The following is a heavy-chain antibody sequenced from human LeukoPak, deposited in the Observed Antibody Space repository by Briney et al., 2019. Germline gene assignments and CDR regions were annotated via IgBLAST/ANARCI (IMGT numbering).Heavy chain of an antibody. CDR1: GFTFNNYA. CDR2: ISYDGSNK. V-gene: IGHV3-30*04. CDR3: AKGPRTVVTPRLYYFDY. D-gene: IGHD4-23*01. Sequence: GGSLRLSCAASGFTFNNYAMHWVRQAPGKGLEWVAVISYDGSNKNYADSVKGRFTISRDNSKNTLYLQMNSLRAEDTAVYYCAKGPRTVVTPRLYYFDYWGQGTLVTVSS. J-gene: IGHJ4*02.